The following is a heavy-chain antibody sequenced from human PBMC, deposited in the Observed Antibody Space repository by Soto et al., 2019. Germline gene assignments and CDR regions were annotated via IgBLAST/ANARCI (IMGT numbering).Heavy chain of an antibody. CDR2: MYYGRTT. J-gene: IGHJ4*02. V-gene: IGHV4-59*01. Sequence: PSETLSLTCTVSGGSISSYYWNWIRQPPGKGLEWVGYMYYGRTTNYNPSLKSRVTISGDTSKNQLSLKLSSVTAADTAVYYCARSTGCGDSYFDYWGQGTLVTVSS. CDR3: ARSTGCGDSYFDY. CDR1: GGSISSYY. D-gene: IGHD4-17*01.